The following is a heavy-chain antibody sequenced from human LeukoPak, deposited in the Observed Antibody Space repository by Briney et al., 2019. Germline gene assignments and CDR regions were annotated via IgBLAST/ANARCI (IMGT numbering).Heavy chain of an antibody. CDR3: ARKSTTVTTRDAFDI. CDR1: GDSVSSNSAV. J-gene: IGHJ3*02. CDR2: TYYRSKWYN. D-gene: IGHD4-17*01. Sequence: SQTLSLTCAIFGDSVSSNSAVWNWIRQSPSSGLEWLGRTYYRSKWYNDYAVSLKSRISINPDTSKNQFSLQLNSVSPEDTAVYYCARKSTTVTTRDAFDIWGQGTMVTVSS. V-gene: IGHV6-1*01.